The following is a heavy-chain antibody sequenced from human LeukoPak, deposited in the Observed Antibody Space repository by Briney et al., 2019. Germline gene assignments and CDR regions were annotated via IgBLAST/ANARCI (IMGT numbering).Heavy chain of an antibody. D-gene: IGHD3-9*01. CDR1: GYTFTGCY. J-gene: IGHJ4*02. CDR2: INPNSGGT. V-gene: IGHV1-2*04. Sequence: GASVKVSCKASGYTFTGCYMHWVRQAPGQGLEWMGWINPNSGGTNYAQKFQGWVTMTRDTSISTAYMELSRLRSDDTAVYYCARGPPDLRYFDWLLDYWGQGTLVTVSS. CDR3: ARGPPDLRYFDWLLDY.